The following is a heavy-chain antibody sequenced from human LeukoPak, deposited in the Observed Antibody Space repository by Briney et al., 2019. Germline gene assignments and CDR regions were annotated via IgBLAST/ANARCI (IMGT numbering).Heavy chain of an antibody. J-gene: IGHJ4*02. CDR3: ANAPIVVVTATQDPLGY. D-gene: IGHD2-21*02. Sequence: PGGSLRLSCAASGFTFSSYAMSWVRQAPGKGLEWVSAISGSGGSTYYADSVKGRFTISRDNSKNTLYLQMNSLRAEDTAVYYCANAPIVVVTATQDPLGYWGQGTLVTVSS. V-gene: IGHV3-23*01. CDR2: ISGSGGST. CDR1: GFTFSSYA.